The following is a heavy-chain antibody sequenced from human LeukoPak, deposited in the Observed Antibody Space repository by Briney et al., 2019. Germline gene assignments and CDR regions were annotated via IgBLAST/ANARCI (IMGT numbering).Heavy chain of an antibody. J-gene: IGHJ4*02. CDR1: GLSISGQW. V-gene: IGHV3-7*01. CDR2: IKHDGSEE. Sequence: GESLRLSCVASGLSISGQWMNWVRQAPGQGLEWVANIKHDGSEEHYVDSVKGRFTISRDDGRDSVSLQMNSVRAEDTAIYYCGYTNNFYHWGQGTLVVVSS. D-gene: IGHD3-16*02. CDR3: GYTNNFYH.